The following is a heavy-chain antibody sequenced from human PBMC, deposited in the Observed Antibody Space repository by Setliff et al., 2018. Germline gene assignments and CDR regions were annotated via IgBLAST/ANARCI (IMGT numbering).Heavy chain of an antibody. CDR1: GYSFIRYY. J-gene: IGHJ6*02. D-gene: IGHD1-1*01. V-gene: IGHV1-69*06. CDR3: ARDSVTLAQLERRGGWHYYGMDV. Sequence: SVKVSCKTSGYSFIRYYMYWVRQAPGQGLEWMGGITPLFEKAHYAERFRDRVTIPADKSTTTVHMELSSLISEDTAVYFCARDSVTLAQLERRGGWHYYGMDVWGQGTTVTVSS. CDR2: ITPLFEKA.